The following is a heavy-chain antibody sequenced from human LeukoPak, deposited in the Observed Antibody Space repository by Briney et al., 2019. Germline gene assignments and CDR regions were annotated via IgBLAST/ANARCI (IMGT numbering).Heavy chain of an antibody. V-gene: IGHV3-74*01. J-gene: IGHJ6*02. CDR3: ARDRIGLLSYYYYGMDV. Sequence: PGGSLRLSCAASGFTFSSYWMHWVRQAPGKGLVRVSRINSDGSSTSYADSVKGRFTISRDNAKNTLYLQMNSLRTEDTAVYYCARDRIGLLSYYYYGMDVWGQGTTVTVSS. D-gene: IGHD2-15*01. CDR1: GFTFSSYW. CDR2: INSDGSST.